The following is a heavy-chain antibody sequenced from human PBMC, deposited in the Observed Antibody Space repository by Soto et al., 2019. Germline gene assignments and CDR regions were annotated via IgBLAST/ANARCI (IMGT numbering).Heavy chain of an antibody. J-gene: IGHJ4*02. V-gene: IGHV3-74*01. Sequence: EVQLVESGGGLVQPGGSLRVSCAASGFTFSDYWMHWVRQAPGKGLVWVSRIKSDGSRTDFADSVKGRFTISRDNAENTVYLQMSSLRTEDPAVYYWGRGRYHAYSMDYWGQGTLVTVSS. D-gene: IGHD3-16*01. CDR2: IKSDGSRT. CDR1: GFTFSDYW. CDR3: GRGRYHAYSMDY.